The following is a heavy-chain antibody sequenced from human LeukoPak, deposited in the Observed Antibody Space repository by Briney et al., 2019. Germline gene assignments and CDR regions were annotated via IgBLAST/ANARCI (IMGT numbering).Heavy chain of an antibody. J-gene: IGHJ4*02. D-gene: IGHD3-9*01. CDR2: ISAYNGNT. CDR3: ARYGNHYFDWPDY. Sequence: GASVKVSCKASGYTFTSYAMHWVRQAPGQRLEWMGWISAYNGNTNYAQKLQGRVTMTTDTSTSTAYMELRSLRSDDTAVYYCARYGNHYFDWPDYWGQGTLVTVSS. CDR1: GYTFTSYA. V-gene: IGHV1-18*01.